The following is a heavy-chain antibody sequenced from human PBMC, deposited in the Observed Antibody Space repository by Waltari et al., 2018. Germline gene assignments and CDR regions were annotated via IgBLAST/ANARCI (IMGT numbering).Heavy chain of an antibody. Sequence: QVQLVQSGAEVKKPGASVKVSCKASGYTFTGYYMHWVRQAPGQGLEWMGGINPNSGGTNYAKTFQGRCTRTRDTSTSPAYMELSRLRSDDTAVDYCARATLVRYFDYWGQGTLVTVSS. J-gene: IGHJ4*02. D-gene: IGHD6-13*01. V-gene: IGHV1-2*01. CDR2: INPNSGGT. CDR3: ARATLVRYFDY. CDR1: GYTFTGYY.